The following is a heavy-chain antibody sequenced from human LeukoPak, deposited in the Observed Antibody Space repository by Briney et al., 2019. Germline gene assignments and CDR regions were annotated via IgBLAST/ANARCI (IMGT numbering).Heavy chain of an antibody. V-gene: IGHV4-4*07. Sequence: RASETLSLTCTVSGDSIRGYYSSWIRQPAGKGLEWIGHIYTTGSPTFNPSFKSRVTISVETSKNQFALKLNSVTAADTAVYYCARGYYSGWYFDLWGRGTLVTVSS. CDR3: ARGYYSGWYFDL. J-gene: IGHJ2*01. CDR2: IYTTGSP. D-gene: IGHD2/OR15-2a*01. CDR1: GDSIRGYY.